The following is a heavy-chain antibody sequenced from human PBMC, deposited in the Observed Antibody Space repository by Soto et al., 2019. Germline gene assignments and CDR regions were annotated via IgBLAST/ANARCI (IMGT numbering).Heavy chain of an antibody. CDR3: ARGNNWNYYY. CDR1: GGSISSGGYS. J-gene: IGHJ4*02. Sequence: QLQLQESGSGLVKPSQTLSLTCAVSGGSISSGGYSWSWIRQPPGKGLEWIGYIYHSGSTYYNPSLKRRGTISVDRAKNQFSRKMSAVTAADTAVYYCARGNNWNYYYWGQGTLVPVSS. CDR2: IYHSGST. V-gene: IGHV4-30-2*01. D-gene: IGHD1-7*01.